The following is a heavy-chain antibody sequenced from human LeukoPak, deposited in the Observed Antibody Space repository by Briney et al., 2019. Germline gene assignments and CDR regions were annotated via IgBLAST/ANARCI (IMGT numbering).Heavy chain of an antibody. V-gene: IGHV3-49*04. CDR1: GFTFSKYW. Sequence: GGSLRLSCAASGFTFSKYWMTWVRQAPGKGLEWVGFIRSKAYGGTTEYAASVKGRFTISRDDSKSIAYLQMNSLKTEGTAVYYCTRDEVTIFGVLPSDYWGQGTLVTVSS. CDR2: IRSKAYGGTT. D-gene: IGHD3-3*01. J-gene: IGHJ4*02. CDR3: TRDEVTIFGVLPSDY.